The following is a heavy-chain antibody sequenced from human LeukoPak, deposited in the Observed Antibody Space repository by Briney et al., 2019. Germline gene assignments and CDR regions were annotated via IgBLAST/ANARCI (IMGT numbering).Heavy chain of an antibody. CDR2: TYYRSKWYN. Sequence: SQTLPLTCAISGDSVSSNSAAWNWIRQSPSRGLEWLGRTYYRSKWYNDYAVSVKSRITINPDTSKNQFSLQLNSVTPEDTAVYYCARGPIAVAGTGKFDYWGQGTLVTVSS. D-gene: IGHD6-19*01. J-gene: IGHJ4*02. CDR1: GDSVSSNSAA. V-gene: IGHV6-1*01. CDR3: ARGPIAVAGTGKFDY.